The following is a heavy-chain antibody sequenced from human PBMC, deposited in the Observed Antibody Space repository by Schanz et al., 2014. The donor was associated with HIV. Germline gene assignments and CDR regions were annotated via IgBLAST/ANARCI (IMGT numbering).Heavy chain of an antibody. J-gene: IGHJ6*02. CDR1: GFTFSSYA. D-gene: IGHD2-8*01. Sequence: QVQVVESGGGVVQPGRSLRLSCAGSGFTFSSYAMHWVRQAPGKGLEWVAFISYDGSSHYSADSVKGRFTISRDNSKSTLYLQMNSLRAEDTAVYYCANSGYCTSGVCYTRGYDTDVWGQGTTVTVSS. CDR2: ISYDGSSH. CDR3: ANSGYCTSGVCYTRGYDTDV. V-gene: IGHV3-30-3*01.